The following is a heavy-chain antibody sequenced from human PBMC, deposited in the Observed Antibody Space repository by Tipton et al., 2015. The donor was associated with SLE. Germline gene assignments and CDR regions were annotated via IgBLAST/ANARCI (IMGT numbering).Heavy chain of an antibody. V-gene: IGHV4-34*01. CDR1: GGSFSGYY. Sequence: GLVKPSETLSLTCAVYGGSFSGYYWSWIRQPPGKGLEWIGEINHRGSTNYNPSLKSRVTISVDTSKNQFSLKLNSVTAADTAVYYCAREYYYDSSGYPYHYYYGMDVWGQGTTVTVSS. CDR2: INHRGST. J-gene: IGHJ6*02. D-gene: IGHD3-22*01. CDR3: AREYYYDSSGYPYHYYYGMDV.